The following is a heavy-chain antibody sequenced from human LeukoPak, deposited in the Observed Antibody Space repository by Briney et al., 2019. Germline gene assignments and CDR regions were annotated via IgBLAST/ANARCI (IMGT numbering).Heavy chain of an antibody. J-gene: IGHJ5*02. CDR2: IYYSGSP. Sequence: PSETMSLTCTVSGGSISSYYWSWIRQPPGKGLEWIGSIYYSGSPNYNPSLKSRVTIPVDPSKNQFSRKLSSVTAADTAVDYGARGIFGVVIPHNWFDPWGQGTLVTVSS. D-gene: IGHD3-3*01. CDR1: GGSISSYY. CDR3: ARGIFGVVIPHNWFDP. V-gene: IGHV4-59*01.